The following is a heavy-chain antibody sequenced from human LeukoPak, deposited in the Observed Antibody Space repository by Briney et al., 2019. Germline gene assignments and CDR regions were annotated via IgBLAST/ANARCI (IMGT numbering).Heavy chain of an antibody. CDR3: AAAVINSSGYLDY. Sequence: GGSLRLSCAASGLTVSSNYMSWVRQAPGKGLEWVSVIYSGGSTYYADSVKGRFTISRDNSKNTLYLQMNSLRAEDTAVYYCAAAVINSSGYLDYWGQGTLVTVSS. D-gene: IGHD3-22*01. J-gene: IGHJ4*02. CDR1: GLTVSSNY. V-gene: IGHV3-66*01. CDR2: IYSGGST.